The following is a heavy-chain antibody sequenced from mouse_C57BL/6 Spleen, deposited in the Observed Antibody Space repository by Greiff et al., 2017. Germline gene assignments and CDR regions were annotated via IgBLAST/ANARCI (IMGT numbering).Heavy chain of an antibody. Sequence: ESGPGLVKPSQSLSLTCSVTGYSITSGYYWNWIRQFPGNKLEWMGYISYDGSNNYNPSLKNRISITRDTSKNQFFLKLNSVTTEDTATYYCARGYYGSSYENYYAMDYWGQGTSVTVSS. D-gene: IGHD1-1*01. V-gene: IGHV3-6*01. CDR1: GYSITSGYY. J-gene: IGHJ4*01. CDR2: ISYDGSN. CDR3: ARGYYGSSYENYYAMDY.